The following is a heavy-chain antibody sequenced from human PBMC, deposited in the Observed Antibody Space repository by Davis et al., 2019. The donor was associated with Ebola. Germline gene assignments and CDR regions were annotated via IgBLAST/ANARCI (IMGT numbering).Heavy chain of an antibody. CDR3: TREYYNGTLDYYYYMDV. CDR1: GYTFTGYY. CDR2: INPNSGGT. D-gene: IGHD3-10*01. Sequence: ASVTVSCQASGYTFTGYYMHWVRQAPGQGLEWMGWINPNSGGTNYAQKFQGRVTMTRDTSISTAYMELSRLRSDDTAVYSCTREYYNGTLDYYYYMDVWGKGTTVTVSS. J-gene: IGHJ6*03. V-gene: IGHV1-2*02.